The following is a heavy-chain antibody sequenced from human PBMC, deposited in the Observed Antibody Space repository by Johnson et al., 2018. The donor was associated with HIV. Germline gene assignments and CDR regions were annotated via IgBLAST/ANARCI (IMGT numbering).Heavy chain of an antibody. V-gene: IGHV3-7*01. Sequence: VQLVESGGGLVQPGGSLRLSCAASGFTFSSYWMSWVRQAPGKGLEWVANIKQGGSEKYYVDSVKGRFSISRDNAKNSLYLQMNSLRAEDTAVYYCAREGPYWAFDIWGQGTMVTVSS. CDR1: GFTFSSYW. D-gene: IGHD2-15*01. CDR2: IKQGGSEK. CDR3: AREGPYWAFDI. J-gene: IGHJ3*02.